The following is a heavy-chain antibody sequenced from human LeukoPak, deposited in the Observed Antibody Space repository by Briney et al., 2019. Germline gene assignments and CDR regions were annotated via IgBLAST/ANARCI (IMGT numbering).Heavy chain of an antibody. D-gene: IGHD3-9*01. CDR1: GYTFTGYY. V-gene: IGHV1-2*02. CDR2: INPNSVGT. CDR3: ARGGYDILTGSTFDY. J-gene: IGHJ4*02. Sequence: ASVKVSCKASGYTFTGYYMHWVRQAPGQGLEWMGWINPNSVGTNYAQKFQGRVTMTRDTSISTAYMELSSLRSEDMAVYYCARGGYDILTGSTFDYWGQGTLVTVSS.